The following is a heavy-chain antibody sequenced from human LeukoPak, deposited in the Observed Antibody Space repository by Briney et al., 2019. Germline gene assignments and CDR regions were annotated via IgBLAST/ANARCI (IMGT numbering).Heavy chain of an antibody. CDR1: GFTFSSYG. Sequence: GGPLRLSCAASGFTFSSYGIPWVRQAPGKGLEGVALIWYDGSSKYYADSVKGRFTISRDNSKNTLCLQMNSLRAEDTAVYYCARDRSYDFWSGYYTPDYWGQGTLVTVSS. V-gene: IGHV3-33*01. CDR2: IWYDGSSK. D-gene: IGHD3-3*01. CDR3: ARDRSYDFWSGYYTPDY. J-gene: IGHJ4*02.